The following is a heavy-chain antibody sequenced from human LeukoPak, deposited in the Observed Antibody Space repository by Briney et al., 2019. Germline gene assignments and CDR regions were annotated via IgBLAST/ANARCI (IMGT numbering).Heavy chain of an antibody. Sequence: GGSLRLSCAASGFTFSSYSMNWVRQAPGKGLEWVSSISSSSSYIYYADSVKGRFTISRDNAKNSLYLQMNSLRAEDTAVYYCAKDPETYYYDSSGYYYEEDYWGQGTLVTVSS. CDR2: ISSSSSYI. V-gene: IGHV3-21*04. D-gene: IGHD3-22*01. CDR3: AKDPETYYYDSSGYYYEEDY. CDR1: GFTFSSYS. J-gene: IGHJ4*02.